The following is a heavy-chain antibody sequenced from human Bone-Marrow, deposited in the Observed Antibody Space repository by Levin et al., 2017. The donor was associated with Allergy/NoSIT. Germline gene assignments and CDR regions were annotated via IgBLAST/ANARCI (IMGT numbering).Heavy chain of an antibody. CDR2: ISGSGDRT. J-gene: IGHJ3*01. CDR1: GFTFSSYA. V-gene: IGHV3-23*02. CDR3: ARSPCSSASCVDAFDV. Sequence: GESLKISCAGSGFTFSSYAMSWVRQAPGKGLEWVSVISGSGDRTNYGDSVKGRFTISKDSSKKTVDLLMSSLRAEDTAVYYCARSPCSSASCVDAFDVWGQGTMVTVSS. D-gene: IGHD2-2*01.